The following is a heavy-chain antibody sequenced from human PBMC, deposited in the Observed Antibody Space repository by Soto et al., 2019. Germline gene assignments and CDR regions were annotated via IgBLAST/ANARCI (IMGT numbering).Heavy chain of an antibody. CDR1: GGSISSSSYY. V-gene: IGHV4-39*01. Sequence: QLQLQESGPGLVKPSETLSLTCTVSGGSISSSSYYWGWIRQPPGQGLEWIGSIYYSGSTYYNSSLKSRVTISVDTSKNQFSLKLSSVTAADTAVYYCARHRMVVVAAPYYFDYWGQGTLVTVSS. D-gene: IGHD2-15*01. J-gene: IGHJ4*02. CDR3: ARHRMVVVAAPYYFDY. CDR2: IYYSGST.